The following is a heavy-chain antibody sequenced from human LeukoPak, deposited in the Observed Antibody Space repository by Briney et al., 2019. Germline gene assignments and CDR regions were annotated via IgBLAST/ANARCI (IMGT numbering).Heavy chain of an antibody. J-gene: IGHJ4*02. CDR2: MRYDGSNK. CDR1: GFPFSTYG. D-gene: IGHD2-21*01. CDR3: APRVVVIAAPFDY. Sequence: PGGSLRLSCAASGFPFSTYGMHWVRQAPGKGLEWVAFMRYDGSNKSYSDSVKGRFTISRDNSKNTLYLQMNSLRVDDTAVYYCAPRVVVIAAPFDYWGQGTLVTVSS. V-gene: IGHV3-30*02.